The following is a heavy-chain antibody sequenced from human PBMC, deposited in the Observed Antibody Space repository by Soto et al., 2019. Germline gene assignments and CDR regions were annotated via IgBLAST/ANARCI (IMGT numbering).Heavy chain of an antibody. CDR3: ARDRFGSTVEMATRPFDY. CDR1: GFTFSSYA. Sequence: QVQLVESGGGVVQPGRSLRLSCAASGFTFSSYAMHWVRQAPGKGLEWVAVISYDGSNKYYADSVKGRFTISRDNSKNTLYLQMNSLRAEDTAVYYCARDRFGSTVEMATRPFDYWGQGTLVTVSS. D-gene: IGHD3-10*01. CDR2: ISYDGSNK. V-gene: IGHV3-30-3*01. J-gene: IGHJ4*02.